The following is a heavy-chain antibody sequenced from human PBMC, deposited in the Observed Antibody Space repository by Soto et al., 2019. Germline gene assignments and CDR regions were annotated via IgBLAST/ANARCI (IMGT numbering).Heavy chain of an antibody. CDR3: ARESARTITMVRGAPFGY. Sequence: ASVKVSCKASGYTFTSYGISWVRQAPGQGLEWMGWISAYNGNTNYAQKLQGRVTMTTDTSTSTAYMELRSLRSDDTAVYYCARESARTITMVRGAPFGYWGRGTLVTVSS. V-gene: IGHV1-18*04. CDR1: GYTFTSYG. D-gene: IGHD3-10*01. CDR2: ISAYNGNT. J-gene: IGHJ4*02.